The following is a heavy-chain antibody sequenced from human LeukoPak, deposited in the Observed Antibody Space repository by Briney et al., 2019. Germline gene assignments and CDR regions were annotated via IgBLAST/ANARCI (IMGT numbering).Heavy chain of an antibody. Sequence: SETLSLTCTVSGGSISSYYWIWIRQPPGKGLEGIGYIYYSGSTTYNPSLKSRVTISVDTSKNQFSLKLSSVTAADTAVYYCAGTLHTYYYDSSGYLPWGQGNLVTVSS. D-gene: IGHD3-22*01. CDR1: GGSISSYY. CDR2: IYYSGST. J-gene: IGHJ5*02. CDR3: AGTLHTYYYDSSGYLP. V-gene: IGHV4-59*08.